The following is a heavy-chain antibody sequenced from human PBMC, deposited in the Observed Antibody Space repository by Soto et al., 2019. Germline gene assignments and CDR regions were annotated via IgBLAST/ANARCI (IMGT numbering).Heavy chain of an antibody. CDR2: ISASGGST. J-gene: IGHJ5*02. CDR1: GFTFDSFA. Sequence: PGGSLRLSCAASGFTFDSFAMTWVRQAPGKGLEWVSAISASGGSTYYADSVKGRFTISRDSSKNTLYLQMNSLRAEDTAVYYCARGAVTPGSWGQGTLVTVSS. CDR3: ARGAVTPGS. D-gene: IGHD3-10*01. V-gene: IGHV3-23*01.